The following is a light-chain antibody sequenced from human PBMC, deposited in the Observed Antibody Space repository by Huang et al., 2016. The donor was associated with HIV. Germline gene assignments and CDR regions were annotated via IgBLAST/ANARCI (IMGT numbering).Light chain of an antibody. J-gene: IGKJ5*01. Sequence: EIVLTQSPATLSLSPGERATLSCRASQSLSTYLAWFQWKPGQAPKLLIYDASNRPTGVPDRFSGSGSGTDFALTISSREPEDFAVYYCQQRDSWPITFGQGTRLEIK. CDR3: QQRDSWPIT. CDR1: QSLSTY. V-gene: IGKV3-11*01. CDR2: DAS.